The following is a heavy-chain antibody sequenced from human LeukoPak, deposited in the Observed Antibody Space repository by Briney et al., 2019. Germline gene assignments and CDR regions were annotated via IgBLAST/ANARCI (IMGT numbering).Heavy chain of an antibody. CDR1: GFTFSSYA. J-gene: IGHJ6*03. CDR3: ASTMDV. CDR2: ISCDGSNK. V-gene: IGHV3-30*04. Sequence: GGSLRLSCAVSGFTFSSYAMHWVRQAPGKGLEWVAVISCDGSNKYYADSEKGRFTISRDNSKNSLPLQMNSMRAEDTAVYYCASTMDVWGKGTTVTVSS.